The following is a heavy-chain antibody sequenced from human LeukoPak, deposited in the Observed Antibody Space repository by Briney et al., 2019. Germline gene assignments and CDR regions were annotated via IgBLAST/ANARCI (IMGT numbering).Heavy chain of an antibody. D-gene: IGHD6-13*01. CDR1: GGSISSSNW. Sequence: PSETLSLTCAVSGGSISSSNWWSWVRQPPGKGLEWIGEIYHSGSTNYNPSLKSRVTISVDTSKNQFSLKLSSVTAADTAVYYCARDTAFGYSSSWYAYWGQGTLVTVSS. CDR3: ARDTAFGYSSSWYAY. J-gene: IGHJ4*02. V-gene: IGHV4-4*02. CDR2: IYHSGST.